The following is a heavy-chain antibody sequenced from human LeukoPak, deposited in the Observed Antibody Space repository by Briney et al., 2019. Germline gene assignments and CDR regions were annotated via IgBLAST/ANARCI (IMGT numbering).Heavy chain of an antibody. CDR3: ARAPLGVHGPFDY. Sequence: AETLSLTCTVSLPSISRGNYYWTWIPQPPGKGLEWIGYVFYTGSTNYNPSLKSRVSISIDTSRNQFSLKVNSVTAEDTAAYYCARAPLGVHGPFDYWGQGAQVTVSS. CDR2: VFYTGST. V-gene: IGHV4-61*01. D-gene: IGHD3-10*01. CDR1: LPSISRGNYY. J-gene: IGHJ4*02.